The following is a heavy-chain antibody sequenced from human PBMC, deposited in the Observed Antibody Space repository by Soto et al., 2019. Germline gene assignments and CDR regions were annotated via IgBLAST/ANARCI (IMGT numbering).Heavy chain of an antibody. CDR3: ARXFHDNTGGGNHYYGLDV. J-gene: IGHJ6*02. V-gene: IGHV5-51*01. Sequence: GESLKISCEGSGYSFSNYWIAWVRQMPGKGLEWMGIIHPADSDTRYSPSFQGQVTISADKYISTAYLQWSSLKASDTAMYYCARXFHDNTGGGNHYYGLDVWGLGTTVTVSS. CDR1: GYSFSNYW. D-gene: IGHD2-8*02. CDR2: IHPADSDT.